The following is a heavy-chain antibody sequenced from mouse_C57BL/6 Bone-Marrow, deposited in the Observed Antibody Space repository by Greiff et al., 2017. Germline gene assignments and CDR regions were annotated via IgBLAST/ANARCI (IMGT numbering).Heavy chain of an antibody. J-gene: IGHJ2*01. CDR1: GYTFTNYW. V-gene: IGHV1-63*01. CDR2: IYPGGGYT. D-gene: IGHD1-1*01. CDR3: AREDYYGSLDY. Sequence: VNLVESGAELVRPGTSVKMSCKASGYTFTNYWIGWAKQRPGHGLEWIGDIYPGGGYTNYNEKFKGKATLTADKSSSTAYMQFSSLTSEDSAIYYCAREDYYGSLDYWGQGTTLTVSS.